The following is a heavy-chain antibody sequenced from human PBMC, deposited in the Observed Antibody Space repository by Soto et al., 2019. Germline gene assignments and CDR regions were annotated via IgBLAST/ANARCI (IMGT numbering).Heavy chain of an antibody. D-gene: IGHD3-9*01. Sequence: GASVKVSCKASGGTFSSYAISWVRQAPGQGLEWMGGIIPIFGTVNYAQKFQGRVTITADESTSTAYMELSSLRSEDTAVYYCARTVILTGRGAHWFDPWGQGPLVTVSS. CDR3: ARTVILTGRGAHWFDP. V-gene: IGHV1-69*13. J-gene: IGHJ5*02. CDR2: IIPIFGTV. CDR1: GGTFSSYA.